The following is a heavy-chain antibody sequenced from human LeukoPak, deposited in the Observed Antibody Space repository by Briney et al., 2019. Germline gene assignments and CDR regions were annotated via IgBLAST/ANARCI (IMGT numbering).Heavy chain of an antibody. Sequence: SETLSLTCTVSGGSISSSSYYWGWIRQPPGKGLEWIGSIYYSGSTYYNPSLKSRVTISVDTSKNQFSLKLSSVTAADTAVYYRSSGYGSGSYYYLPPDPWGQGTLVTVSS. CDR3: SSGYGSGSYYYLPPDP. CDR2: IYYSGST. D-gene: IGHD3-10*01. V-gene: IGHV4-39*01. J-gene: IGHJ5*02. CDR1: GGSISSSSYY.